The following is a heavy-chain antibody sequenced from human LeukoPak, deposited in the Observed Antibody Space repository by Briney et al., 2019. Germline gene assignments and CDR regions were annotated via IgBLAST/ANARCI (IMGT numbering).Heavy chain of an antibody. CDR3: ARDGRALLRDFDY. V-gene: IGHV3-33*08. Sequence: GGSLRLSCAVSGFTFSSYAMSWVRQAPGKGLEWVAGIWYDGSNYYYADSVKGRFTISRDNSKNTLYLQMNSLRAEDTGVYYCARDGRALLRDFDYWGQGTLVTVSS. J-gene: IGHJ4*02. D-gene: IGHD1-26*01. CDR2: IWYDGSNY. CDR1: GFTFSSYA.